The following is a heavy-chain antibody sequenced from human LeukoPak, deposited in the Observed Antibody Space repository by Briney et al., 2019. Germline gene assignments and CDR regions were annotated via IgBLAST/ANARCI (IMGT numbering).Heavy chain of an antibody. J-gene: IGHJ4*02. CDR3: AGEFHY. V-gene: IGHV4-61*02. CDR1: GRSISSGVYY. Sequence: SETLSLTCAVSGRSISSGVYYWSWIRQPAGKGLEWIGRIYTSGTTNYNPSLKSRVTISLDTSKNQFSLKLSSVTAADTAIYYCAGEFHYWGQGTLVTVSS. CDR2: IYTSGTT.